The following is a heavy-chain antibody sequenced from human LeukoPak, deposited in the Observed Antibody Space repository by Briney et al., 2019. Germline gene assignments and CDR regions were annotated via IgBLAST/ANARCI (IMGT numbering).Heavy chain of an antibody. CDR3: ARGNGRGQQLVPGDAFDI. V-gene: IGHV3-48*04. CDR2: ISSSNSTI. Sequence: GGSLRLSCAASGFTFSSYSMNWVRQAPGKGLEWVSYISSSNSTIYYADSVKGRFTISRDNAKNSLYLQMNSLRAEDTAVYYCARGNGRGQQLVPGDAFDIWGQGTMVTVSS. D-gene: IGHD6-13*01. CDR1: GFTFSSYS. J-gene: IGHJ3*02.